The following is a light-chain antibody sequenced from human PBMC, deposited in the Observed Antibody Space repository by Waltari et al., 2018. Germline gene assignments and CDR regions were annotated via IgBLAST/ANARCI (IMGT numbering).Light chain of an antibody. V-gene: IGLV4-69*01. Sequence: QLLLTQSPSASASLGASVKLTCTLSSRHSNNIIAWLQQQPGKGPRYLMRVNSDGSHSKGDEIPDRFSGSSSGAERYLTISSVQSEDEADYYCETGGHGTWVFGGGTKLTVL. CDR3: ETGGHGTWV. CDR1: SRHSNNI. J-gene: IGLJ3*02. CDR2: VNSDGSH.